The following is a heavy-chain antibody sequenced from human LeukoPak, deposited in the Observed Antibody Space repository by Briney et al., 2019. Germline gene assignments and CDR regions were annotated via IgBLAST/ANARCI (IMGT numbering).Heavy chain of an antibody. Sequence: PGGSLRLSRAASGITFSSNWMHWVRQAPGKGLVWVSRINGDGSVTNYADSVKGRFTISRDNAKNTLYLQMNSLRAEDTAVYYCGSSSSTCCDYWGQGALVTVSS. J-gene: IGHJ4*02. CDR1: GITFSSNW. D-gene: IGHD2-2*01. CDR3: GSSSSTCCDY. CDR2: INGDGSVT. V-gene: IGHV3-74*01.